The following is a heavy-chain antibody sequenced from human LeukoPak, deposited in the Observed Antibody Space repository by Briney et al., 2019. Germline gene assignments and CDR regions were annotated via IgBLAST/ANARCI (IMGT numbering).Heavy chain of an antibody. J-gene: IGHJ4*02. D-gene: IGHD1-14*01. Sequence: GGSLRRSCAATGFTFSSHLMHWVRQAQGTGLVWVSSVKSDGTATNYADSVKGRFTISRDNAKNTLYLQMNSLRVEDTAVYYCVRKFATGDWGQGTLVTVSS. CDR1: GFTFSSHL. V-gene: IGHV3-74*01. CDR2: VKSDGTAT. CDR3: VRKFATGD.